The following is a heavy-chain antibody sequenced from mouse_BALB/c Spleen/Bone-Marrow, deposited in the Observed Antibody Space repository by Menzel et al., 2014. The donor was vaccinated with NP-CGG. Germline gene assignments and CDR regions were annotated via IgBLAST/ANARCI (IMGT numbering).Heavy chain of an antibody. CDR3: ARARYRYLFDY. Sequence: ESGPGLVKPSQSLSLTCSVTGYSITSGYYWNWIRQFPGNKLEWMGYISYDGSNNYNPSLKNRISITRDTSKNQFFLKLNSVTTEDTATYYCARARYRYLFDYWGQGTLVTVSA. D-gene: IGHD2-14*01. J-gene: IGHJ3*01. V-gene: IGHV3-6*02. CDR2: ISYDGSN. CDR1: GYSITSGYY.